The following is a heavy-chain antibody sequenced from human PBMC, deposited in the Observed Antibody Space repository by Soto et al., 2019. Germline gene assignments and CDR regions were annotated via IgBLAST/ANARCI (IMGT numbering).Heavy chain of an antibody. V-gene: IGHV3-48*02. Sequence: EVQLLESGGGLVQPGGSLRLSCAASGFTFSTYNMNWVRQAPGKGLEWISYISTSSDRINYADSVQGRFTISRDNAKNSMYLQMDSLRDEDTAVYYCARGGLSHNVLLDSWGQGTLVTVSS. J-gene: IGHJ5*01. D-gene: IGHD1-20*01. CDR1: GFTFSTYN. CDR2: ISTSSDRI. CDR3: ARGGLSHNVLLDS.